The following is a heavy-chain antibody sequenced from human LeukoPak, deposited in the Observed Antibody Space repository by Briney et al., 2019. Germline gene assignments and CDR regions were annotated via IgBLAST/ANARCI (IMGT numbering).Heavy chain of an antibody. CDR1: GGSISSYY. V-gene: IGHV4-4*07. CDR2: IYTSGST. J-gene: IGHJ6*02. Sequence: SETLSLTCTVPGGSISSYYWSWLRQPAAKGLEWIGRIYTSGSTNYNPSLKSRVTMSVDTSKNQFSLKLSSVTAADTAVYYCARDSGILYYGMDVWGQGTTVTVSS. D-gene: IGHD1-14*01. CDR3: ARDSGILYYGMDV.